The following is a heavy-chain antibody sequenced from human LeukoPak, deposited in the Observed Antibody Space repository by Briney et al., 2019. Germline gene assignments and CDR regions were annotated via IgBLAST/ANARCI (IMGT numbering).Heavy chain of an antibody. J-gene: IGHJ6*02. Sequence: QPGGSLRLSCAASGFTVSFNYMSWVRQAPGKGLEWVSVVYDGGTTAYADSVKGRFTISRDNSKNTLYLQMNSLRAEDTAVYYCAKDRYFTAADYYYGMDVWGQGTTVTVSS. CDR1: GFTVSFNY. V-gene: IGHV3-53*01. D-gene: IGHD3-9*01. CDR3: AKDRYFTAADYYYGMDV. CDR2: VYDGGTT.